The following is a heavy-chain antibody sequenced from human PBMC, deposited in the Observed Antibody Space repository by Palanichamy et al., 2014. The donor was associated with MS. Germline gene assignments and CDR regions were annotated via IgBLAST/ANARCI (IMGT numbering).Heavy chain of an antibody. D-gene: IGHD3-22*01. V-gene: IGHV4-61*02. J-gene: IGHJ4*02. CDR3: ARGEEFSSGLAY. CDR2: IDSRGSA. CDR1: GGSINSGGYY. Sequence: QAQLQESGPGLVKPSQTLSLTCTVSGGSINSGGYYWSWIRQPAGKGLEWIGRIDSRGSADYSPYLKSRVTISVDSSKTQFSLKLSSVTAADTAVYYCARGEEFSSGLAYWGQGTLVTVSS.